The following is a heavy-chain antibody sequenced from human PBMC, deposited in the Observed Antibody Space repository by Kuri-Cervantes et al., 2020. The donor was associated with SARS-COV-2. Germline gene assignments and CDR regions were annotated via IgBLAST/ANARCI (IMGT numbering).Heavy chain of an antibody. CDR2: ISFDGSNK. D-gene: IGHD3-3*01. CDR3: AKDRQNYGFWSGLDY. J-gene: IGHJ4*02. CDR1: GFNFRTYG. Sequence: GGSLRLSCAASGFNFRTYGLHWVRQAPGKGLKWVALISFDGSNKYYADSVKGRFTISRDNSKNTLYLQMNSLRTEDTAVYYCAKDRQNYGFWSGLDYWGQGTLVTVSS. V-gene: IGHV3-30*18.